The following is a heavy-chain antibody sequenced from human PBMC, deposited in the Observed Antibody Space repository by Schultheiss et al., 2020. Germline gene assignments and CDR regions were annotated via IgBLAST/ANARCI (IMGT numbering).Heavy chain of an antibody. V-gene: IGHV3-74*01. CDR1: GFTFSSYW. D-gene: IGHD4-17*01. CDR2: INGDGSST. CDR3: ARDTRDDYGDYSEHFQH. Sequence: GGSLRLSCAASGFTFSSYWMHWVRQAPGKGLVWVSRINGDGSSTDYADSVKGRFTITRDNAKNTLYLQMNSLRGEDTAVYYCARDTRDDYGDYSEHFQHWGQGTLVTGSS. J-gene: IGHJ1*01.